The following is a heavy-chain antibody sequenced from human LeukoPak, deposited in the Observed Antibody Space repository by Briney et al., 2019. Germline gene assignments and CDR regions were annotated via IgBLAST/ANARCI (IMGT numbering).Heavy chain of an antibody. CDR1: GGSISNY. CDR3: ARGGHSYGSFRLYFDY. J-gene: IGHJ4*02. CDR2: INYSGST. Sequence: SETLSLTCTVSGGSISNYWSWIRQPPGKGLEWIGYINYSGSTTYNPSLKSRVTISLDMSKNQFSLKLNSATAADTAVYYCARGGHSYGSFRLYFDYWGQGTLVTVSS. V-gene: IGHV4-59*01. D-gene: IGHD5-18*01.